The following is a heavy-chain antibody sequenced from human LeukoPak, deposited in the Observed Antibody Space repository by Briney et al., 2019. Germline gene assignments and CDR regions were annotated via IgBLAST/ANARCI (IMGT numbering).Heavy chain of an antibody. V-gene: IGHV1-8*01. J-gene: IGHJ4*02. Sequence: ASVKVSCKASGYTFTSYDISWVRQATGQGLEWMGWMNPNSGNAGYAQRFQGRVTMTRNNSISTAYMELTSLRSEDTAVYYCARGRIAARRSVYYFDYWGQGTLVTVSS. CDR3: ARGRIAARRSVYYFDY. CDR1: GYTFTSYD. D-gene: IGHD6-6*01. CDR2: MNPNSGNA.